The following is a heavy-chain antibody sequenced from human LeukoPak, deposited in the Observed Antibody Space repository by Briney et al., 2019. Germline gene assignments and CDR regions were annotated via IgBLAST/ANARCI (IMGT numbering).Heavy chain of an antibody. J-gene: IGHJ4*02. CDR3: AREILGGFNPGAY. V-gene: IGHV4-4*02. Sequence: PSETLSLTCTVSLVSTNSNFWSWVRQPPGKGLEWIGELHRSGSPNYNPSLQTRVTISIDRSRNQIVLELSSVTDADTAVYYSAREILGGFNPGAYWGEGTLVSVSS. CDR2: LHRSGSP. CDR1: LVSTNSNF. D-gene: IGHD1-14*01.